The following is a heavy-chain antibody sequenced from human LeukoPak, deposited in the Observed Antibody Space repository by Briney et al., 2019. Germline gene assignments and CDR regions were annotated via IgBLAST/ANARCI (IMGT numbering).Heavy chain of an antibody. D-gene: IGHD4-23*01. J-gene: IGHJ4*02. Sequence: SETLSLTCTVSGGSISSSSYYWGWVRQPPGKGLEWIGTIYYTGSTYYSPSLKSRVTIFVDTSRNQFSLKLSSATAADMAMYYCARGHGGNSGYWGQGTLVTVSS. CDR2: IYYTGST. CDR1: GGSISSSSYY. CDR3: ARGHGGNSGY. V-gene: IGHV4-39*02.